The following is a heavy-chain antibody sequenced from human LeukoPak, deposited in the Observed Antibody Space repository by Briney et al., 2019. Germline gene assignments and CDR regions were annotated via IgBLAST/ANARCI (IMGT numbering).Heavy chain of an antibody. J-gene: IGHJ4*02. V-gene: IGHV3-9*01. CDR1: GLSFDDYA. CDR2: IYWNSGSM. D-gene: IGHD5-18*01. CDR3: AKASGYSFGHFDY. Sequence: GGSLRLSCAASGLSFDDYAMHWVRQAPGKGLEWVSSIYWNSGSMDYADSVKGRFTISRDNAKNSLYLQMNSLRPEDTAFYYCAKASGYSFGHFDYWGQGTLVTVSS.